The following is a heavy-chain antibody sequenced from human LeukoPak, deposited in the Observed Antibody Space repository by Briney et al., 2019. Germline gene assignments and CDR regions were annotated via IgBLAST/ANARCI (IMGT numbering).Heavy chain of an antibody. CDR1: GFTVNSNY. V-gene: IGHV3-53*01. Sequence: GGSLRLSCAASGFTVNSNYMSWVRQAPGKGLEWVSVIYAGGTTYYADSVKGRFTISRDNSRNTLFLQMNSLRAEDTAVYYCARDSRWLQYFDYWGQGTLVTVSS. D-gene: IGHD5-24*01. CDR3: ARDSRWLQYFDY. J-gene: IGHJ4*02. CDR2: IYAGGTT.